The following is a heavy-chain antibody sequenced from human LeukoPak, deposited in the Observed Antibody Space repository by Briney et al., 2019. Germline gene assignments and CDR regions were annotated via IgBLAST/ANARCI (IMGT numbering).Heavy chain of an antibody. CDR2: ISSGGNSI. CDR1: GFTFSDYY. CDR3: ARAKYNDFWSGSYYFDY. Sequence: GGSLRLSCAASGFTFSDYYMCWIRQAPGKGLEWVSYISSGGNSIHYADSVKGRFTISRDNAKNSLSLQMNSLRAEDTAVYYCARAKYNDFWSGSYYFDYWGQGTLVTVSS. D-gene: IGHD3-3*01. V-gene: IGHV3-11*04. J-gene: IGHJ4*02.